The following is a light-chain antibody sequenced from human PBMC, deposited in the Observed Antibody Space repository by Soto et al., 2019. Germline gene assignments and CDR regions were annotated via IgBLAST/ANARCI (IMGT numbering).Light chain of an antibody. CDR2: GVT. J-gene: IGLJ1*01. CDR1: TRDIGFYDY. CDR3: SSYSTSCFYF. Sequence: QSALTQPASVSGSPGQSLTISCTGTTRDIGFYDYGSCYQQYPGKAPKLLIYGVTIRPSGISNRFSGSQSGSTASLTISGVRDEDEADYYCSSYSTSCFYFFGSGTKVTVL. V-gene: IGLV2-14*01.